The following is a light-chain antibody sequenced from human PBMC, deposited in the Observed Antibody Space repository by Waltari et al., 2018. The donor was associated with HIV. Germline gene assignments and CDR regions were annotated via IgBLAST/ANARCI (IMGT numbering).Light chain of an antibody. Sequence: DIVMTQSPDSLAVSLGERAIIHCTSSQSILSTAGNRHYLAWYQQRPGQAPNLLIYWASTRESGVPDRFSGSGSGTDFTLTISSLQAEDVAVYYCQQYYDTPYTFGQGTKLDI. V-gene: IGKV4-1*01. J-gene: IGKJ2*01. CDR1: QSILSTAGNRHY. CDR2: WAS. CDR3: QQYYDTPYT.